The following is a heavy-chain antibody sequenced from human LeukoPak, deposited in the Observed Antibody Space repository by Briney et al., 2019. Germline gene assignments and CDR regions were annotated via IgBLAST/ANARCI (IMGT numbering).Heavy chain of an antibody. CDR3: ARGTYYDSSGYYYFDY. CDR1: GGTFSSYA. CDR2: IIPILGIA. V-gene: IGHV1-69*04. Sequence: SVKVSCKASGGTFSSYAISWVRQAPGQGLEWMGRIIPILGIANYAQKFQGRVTIAADKSTSTAYMELSSLRSEDTAVYYCARGTYYDSSGYYYFDYWGQGTLVTVSS. J-gene: IGHJ4*02. D-gene: IGHD3-22*01.